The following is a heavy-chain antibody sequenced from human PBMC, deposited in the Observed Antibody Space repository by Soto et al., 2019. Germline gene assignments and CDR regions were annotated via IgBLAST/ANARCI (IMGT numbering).Heavy chain of an antibody. CDR2: IKEDGSEK. Sequence: EVQLVESGGGLVQPGESLRLSCAASGFTFDHYWMTWVRQAPGKGLEWVANIKEDGSEKNYVDSVKGRFTISRDNAKNSQYLQMNSLRAEDTATYYCARCGSENDYWGQGTLVTVSS. J-gene: IGHJ4*02. V-gene: IGHV3-7*03. CDR3: ARCGSENDY. CDR1: GFTFDHYW. D-gene: IGHD5-12*01.